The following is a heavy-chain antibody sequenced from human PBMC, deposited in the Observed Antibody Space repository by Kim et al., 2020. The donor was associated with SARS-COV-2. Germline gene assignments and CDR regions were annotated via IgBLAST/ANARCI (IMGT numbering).Heavy chain of an antibody. CDR2: ISSSGSTI. D-gene: IGHD3-9*01. V-gene: IGHV3-48*03. Sequence: GGSLRLSCAASGLTFSSYEMNWVRQAPGKGLEWVSYISSSGSTIYYADSVKGRFTISRDNAKNSLYLQMNSLRAEDTAVYYCASFLTNFDWLFHTETFFDHWGQGPLVTVPP. J-gene: IGHJ4*02. CDR1: GLTFSSYE. CDR3: ASFLTNFDWLFHTETFFDH.